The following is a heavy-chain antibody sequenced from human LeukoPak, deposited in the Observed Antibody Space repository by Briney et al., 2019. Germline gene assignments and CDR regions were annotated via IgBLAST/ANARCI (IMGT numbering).Heavy chain of an antibody. J-gene: IGHJ4*02. V-gene: IGHV1-46*01. Sequence: ASVKVSCKASGYTFTSYYIHWVRQAPGQGLEWMGIINPSGDSTSYAQKFQGRVTMTRDTSTSTVYMELSSPRSEARDVCYSASWGGGKSNWAQGPLVTVSS. CDR2: INPSGDST. D-gene: IGHD4-23*01. CDR1: GYTFTSYY. CDR3: ASWGGGKSN.